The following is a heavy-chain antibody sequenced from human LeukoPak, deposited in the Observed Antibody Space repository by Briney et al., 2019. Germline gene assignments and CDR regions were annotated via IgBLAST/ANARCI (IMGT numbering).Heavy chain of an antibody. CDR2: IYTSGST. CDR1: GGSISSYC. Sequence: PSETLSLTCTASGGSISSYCWSWIRQPAGKGLEWIWRIYTSGSTNYNPSLKCRVSIAVDTSKIQFSLKLSSVTAADTAVYYCARAASISWSSGWFDPWGQGTLVTVSS. D-gene: IGHD6-13*01. V-gene: IGHV4-4*07. J-gene: IGHJ5*02. CDR3: ARAASISWSSGWFDP.